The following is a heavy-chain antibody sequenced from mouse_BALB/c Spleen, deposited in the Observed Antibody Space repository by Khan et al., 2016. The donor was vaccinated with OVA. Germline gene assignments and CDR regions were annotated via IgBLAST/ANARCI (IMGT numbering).Heavy chain of an antibody. CDR3: ARSASYWFFDV. V-gene: IGHV9-3-1*01. CDR2: INTYTGEP. Sequence: QIQLVQSGPELKKPGETVKISCKASGYTFTNYGMNWVKQAPGKGLKWMGWINTYTGEPTYADDFKGRFAFSLETSANTAYLQINNLKNKDTATDFCARSASYWFFDVWGAGTTVTVSS. J-gene: IGHJ1*01. CDR1: GYTFTNYG. D-gene: IGHD6-1*01.